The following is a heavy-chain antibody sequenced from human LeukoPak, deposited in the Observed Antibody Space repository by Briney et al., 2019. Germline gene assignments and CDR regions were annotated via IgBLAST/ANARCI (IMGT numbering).Heavy chain of an antibody. D-gene: IGHD6-13*01. CDR3: ARPGIPAAIESWFDP. V-gene: IGHV4-39*01. J-gene: IGHJ5*02. CDR1: GGSISSSNYY. CDR2: IYYSGST. Sequence: SETLSLTCTVSGGSISSSNYYWRWIRQPPGKGLEWIGCIYYSGSTYYNPSLKSRVTISVDTSKNQFSLKLSSVTAADTAVYYCARPGIPAAIESWFDPWGQGTLVTVSS.